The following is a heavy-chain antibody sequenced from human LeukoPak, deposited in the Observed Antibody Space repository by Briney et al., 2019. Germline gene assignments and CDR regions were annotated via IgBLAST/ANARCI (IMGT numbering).Heavy chain of an antibody. CDR3: ARVFDS. J-gene: IGHJ4*02. CDR1: GVSVSTSDYY. Sequence: SETLSLTCTVSGVSVSTSDYYWGWIRQSPVKGLEWIGDVFYTGKTNYNPSLRGRATISIDTSKNQFSLKLTYVTAADSAVYYCARVFDSWGQGTLVTVSS. CDR2: VFYTGKT. V-gene: IGHV4-39*07.